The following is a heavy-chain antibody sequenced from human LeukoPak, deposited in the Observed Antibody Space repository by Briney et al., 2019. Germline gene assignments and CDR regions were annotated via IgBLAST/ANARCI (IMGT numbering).Heavy chain of an antibody. CDR2: IYYSGST. CDR1: GGSISSSSYY. Sequence: SETLSLTCTVSGGSISSSSYYWGWIRQPPGKGLEWIGSIYYSGSTYYNPSLKSRVTMSVDTSKNQFSLKLSSVTAADTAVYYCARGYGYYFDYWGQGTLVTVSS. CDR3: ARGYGYYFDY. V-gene: IGHV4-39*07. J-gene: IGHJ4*02. D-gene: IGHD1-1*01.